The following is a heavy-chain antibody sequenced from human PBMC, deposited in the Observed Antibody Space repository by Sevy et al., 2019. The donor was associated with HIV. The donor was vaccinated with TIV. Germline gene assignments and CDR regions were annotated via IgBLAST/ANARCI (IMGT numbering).Heavy chain of an antibody. V-gene: IGHV3-30*02. Sequence: GGSLRLSCAASGFTFSSYGMHWVRQAPGKGLEWVAFIRYDGSNKYYADSVKGTFTISRDNSKNTLYLKMNSLSAEDTAVYYCAKGPSPMITFGGVADYWGQGTLVTVSS. CDR3: AKGPSPMITFGGVADY. CDR2: IRYDGSNK. CDR1: GFTFSSYG. J-gene: IGHJ4*02. D-gene: IGHD3-16*01.